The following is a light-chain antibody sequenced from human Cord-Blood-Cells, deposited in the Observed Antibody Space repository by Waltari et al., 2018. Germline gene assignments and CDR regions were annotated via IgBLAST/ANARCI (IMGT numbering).Light chain of an antibody. CDR3: SSYTSSSRV. J-gene: IGLJ3*02. CDR1: SSDVGGYNY. V-gene: IGLV2-14*01. CDR2: EVS. Sequence: QSALTQPASVSGSPGQSITISCTGTSSDVGGYNYVSWYQQPPGKASKLMIYEVSNRPSGVSNRFSGSKSGNTASLTISGLQAEDEADYYCSSYTSSSRVFGGGTKLTVL.